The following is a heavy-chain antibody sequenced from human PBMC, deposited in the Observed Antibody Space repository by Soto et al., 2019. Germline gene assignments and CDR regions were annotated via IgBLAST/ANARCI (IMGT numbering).Heavy chain of an antibody. CDR3: ARRRIGDY. CDR1: GNSIGDYY. Sequence: QVQLQESGPGLVKPWETLSLTCTVSGNSIGDYYWSWFRQSPGKGLEWIGYIYGSGSTNYNPPLKSRLTISADTSKNQFSLKLTSVTAADTAVYYCARRRIGDYWGQGTPITVSS. V-gene: IGHV4-4*09. CDR2: IYGSGST. D-gene: IGHD3-3*01. J-gene: IGHJ4*02.